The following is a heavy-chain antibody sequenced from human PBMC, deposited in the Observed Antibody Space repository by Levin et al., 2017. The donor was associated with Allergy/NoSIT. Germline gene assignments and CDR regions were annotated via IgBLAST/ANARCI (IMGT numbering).Heavy chain of an antibody. Sequence: RGESLKISCKGSGYSFATHWIGWVRQMPGKGLEWMVIIYPGDSDTKYNPSFEGQVTISAEKSMSTAYLEWSSLKASDTAMYFCARKAAVVGGTNDAFDIWGQGTMVTVSS. J-gene: IGHJ3*02. V-gene: IGHV5-51*01. CDR2: IYPGDSDT. CDR1: GYSFATHW. CDR3: ARKAAVVGGTNDAFDI. D-gene: IGHD1-26*01.